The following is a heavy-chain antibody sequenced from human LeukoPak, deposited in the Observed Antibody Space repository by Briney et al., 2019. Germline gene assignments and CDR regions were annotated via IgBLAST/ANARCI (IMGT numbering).Heavy chain of an antibody. Sequence: PGGSLRLSCAASGFTFSSYSMNWVRQAPGKGLEWVSSLISSSSYIYYADSVKGRFTISRDNAKNSLYLQMNSLRAEDTAVYYCARDGVYYDILTGYYTLPRWFDPWSQGTLVTVSS. D-gene: IGHD3-9*01. V-gene: IGHV3-21*01. CDR3: ARDGVYYDILTGYYTLPRWFDP. CDR2: LISSSSYI. CDR1: GFTFSSYS. J-gene: IGHJ5*02.